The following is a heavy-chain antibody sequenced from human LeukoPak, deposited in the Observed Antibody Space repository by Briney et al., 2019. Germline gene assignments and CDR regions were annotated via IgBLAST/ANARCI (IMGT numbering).Heavy chain of an antibody. J-gene: IGHJ6*02. CDR3: ARDRRRITIFGVVPYGMDV. CDR2: ISSSGSTI. D-gene: IGHD3-3*01. V-gene: IGHV3-48*03. Sequence: GGSLRLSCAASGFTFSSYEMNWVRQAPGKGLEWVSYISSSGSTIYYADSVKGRFTISRDNAKNSLYLQMNSLRAEDTAVYYCARDRRRITIFGVVPYGMDVWGQGTPVTVSS. CDR1: GFTFSSYE.